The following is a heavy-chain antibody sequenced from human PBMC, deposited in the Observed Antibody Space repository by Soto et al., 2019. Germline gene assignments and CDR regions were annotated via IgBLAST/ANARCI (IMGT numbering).Heavy chain of an antibody. Sequence: PSETLSLTCTVSGDSINNYDHFWTWIRQKPGEGLEWIGYIYYSGATYYSPSLKTRVSMSLHKSQNYFSLQLTSVTAADSAVYYCATTNGAYSYDSVSWGQGTLVTAPQ. CDR3: ATTNGAYSYDSVS. V-gene: IGHV4-30-4*01. J-gene: IGHJ5*02. D-gene: IGHD3-22*01. CDR1: GDSINNYDHF. CDR2: IYYSGAT.